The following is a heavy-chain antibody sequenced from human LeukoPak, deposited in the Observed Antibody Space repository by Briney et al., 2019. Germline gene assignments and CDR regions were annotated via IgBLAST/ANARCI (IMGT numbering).Heavy chain of an antibody. J-gene: IGHJ4*02. V-gene: IGHV4-34*01. CDR1: GGSFSGYY. D-gene: IGHD6-13*01. CDR3: ARGLGQQLVR. CDR2: INHSGST. Sequence: SETLSLTCAVSGGSFSGYYWSWIRQPPGKGLEWIGEINHSGSTNYNPSLKSRVTISVDTSKNQFSLKLSSVTAADTAVYYCARGLGQQLVRWGQGTLVTVSS.